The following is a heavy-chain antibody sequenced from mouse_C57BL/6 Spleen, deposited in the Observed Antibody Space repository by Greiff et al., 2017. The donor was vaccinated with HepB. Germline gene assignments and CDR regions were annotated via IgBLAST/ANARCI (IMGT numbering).Heavy chain of an antibody. CDR3: ARGRSSGTEFAY. J-gene: IGHJ3*01. Sequence: VQLQQSGAELVKPGASVKLSCKASGYTFTSYWMQWVKQRPGQGLEWIGEIDPSDSYTNYNQKFKGKATLTVDTSSSTAYMQLSSLTSEDSAVYYGARGRSSGTEFAYWGQGTLVTVSA. CDR1: GYTFTSYW. CDR2: IDPSDSYT. V-gene: IGHV1-50*01. D-gene: IGHD3-3*01.